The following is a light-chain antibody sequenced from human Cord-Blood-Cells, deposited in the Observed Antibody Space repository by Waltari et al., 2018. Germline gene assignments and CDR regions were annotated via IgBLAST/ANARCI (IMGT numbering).Light chain of an antibody. Sequence: QSALTQPASGSGSPGQSTTIPCPGTRRDVGSYTLFSWYQQHPGKAPKLMIYEGSKRPSGVSNRFSGSKSGNTASLTISGLQAEDEADYYCCSYAGSSTWVFGGGTKLTVL. V-gene: IGLV2-23*01. CDR3: CSYAGSSTWV. CDR1: RRDVGSYTL. CDR2: EGS. J-gene: IGLJ3*02.